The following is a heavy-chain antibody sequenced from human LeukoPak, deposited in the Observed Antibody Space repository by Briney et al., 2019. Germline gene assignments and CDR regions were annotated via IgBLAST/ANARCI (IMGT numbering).Heavy chain of an antibody. CDR2: IYYSGST. CDR1: GGSISSYY. Sequence: SETLSLTCTVSGGSISSYYWSWIRQPPGKGLEWIGYIYYSGSTKYNPSLKSRVTISVDTSKYQFSLRLSSVTAADTAVYYCARHLQDTAMVSPLYYFDNWGQGTLVTVSS. V-gene: IGHV4-59*08. D-gene: IGHD5-18*01. CDR3: ARHLQDTAMVSPLYYFDN. J-gene: IGHJ4*02.